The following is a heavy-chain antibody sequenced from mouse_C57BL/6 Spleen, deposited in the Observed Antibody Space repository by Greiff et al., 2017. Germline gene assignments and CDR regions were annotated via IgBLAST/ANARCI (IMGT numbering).Heavy chain of an antibody. V-gene: IGHV1-63*01. D-gene: IGHD2-2*01. CDR1: GYTFTNYW. CDR2: IYPGGGYT. Sequence: QVQLQQSGAELVRPGTSVKMSCKASGYTFTNYWIGWAKQRPGHGLEWIGDIYPGGGYTNYNEKFKGKATLTADKSSSTAYMQFSSLTSEDSAIYYCARSGYEDYYYAMDYWGQGTSVTVSS. CDR3: ARSGYEDYYYAMDY. J-gene: IGHJ4*01.